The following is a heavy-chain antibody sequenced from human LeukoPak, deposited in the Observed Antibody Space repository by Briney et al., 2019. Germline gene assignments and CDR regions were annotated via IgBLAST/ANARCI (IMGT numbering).Heavy chain of an antibody. CDR1: GGSISSGGYY. V-gene: IGHV4-31*03. CDR2: IYYSGST. CDR3: ARTIHYYGSGSPRRFFDC. Sequence: PSETLSLTCTVSGGSISSGGYYWSWIRQHPGKGLEWIGYIYYSGSTYYNPSLKSRVTISVDTSKNQFSLKLSSVTAADTAVYYCARTIHYYGSGSPRRFFDCWGQGTLVTVSS. D-gene: IGHD3-10*01. J-gene: IGHJ4*02.